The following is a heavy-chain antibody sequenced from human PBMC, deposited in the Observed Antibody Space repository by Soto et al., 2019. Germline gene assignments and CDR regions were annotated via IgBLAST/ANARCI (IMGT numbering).Heavy chain of an antibody. CDR3: ARGATVTKFDY. CDR1: GVSVSSGSFY. CDR2: GSYSGTT. J-gene: IGHJ4*02. V-gene: IGHV4-61*01. D-gene: IGHD4-17*01. Sequence: SETLSLTCTVSGVSVSSGSFYWAWIRQPTGKGLEWIGFGSYSGTTNDKPSLKRRVTISVDTSRSQISLKVSSLTAADTAVYYCARGATVTKFDYWGRGTLVTVSS.